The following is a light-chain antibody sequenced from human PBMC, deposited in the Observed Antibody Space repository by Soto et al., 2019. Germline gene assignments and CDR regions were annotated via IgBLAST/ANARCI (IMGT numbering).Light chain of an antibody. CDR2: AAS. J-gene: IGKJ1*01. Sequence: DIQLTQSPSSLSASVGDRLTITCRASQSISTYLNWYQQKSGKSPKVLIFAASSLQSGVPSRFSGSGSGTDFTLSITSLHPEDFATSYCQQSFTTPRTFGQGTKVEIK. CDR1: QSISTY. CDR3: QQSFTTPRT. V-gene: IGKV1-39*01.